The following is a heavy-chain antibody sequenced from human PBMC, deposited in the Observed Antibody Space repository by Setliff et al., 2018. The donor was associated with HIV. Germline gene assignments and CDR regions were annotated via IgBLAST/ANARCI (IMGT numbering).Heavy chain of an antibody. V-gene: IGHV3-74*01. CDR3: ARDLGGEGGY. D-gene: IGHD2-15*01. Sequence: GGSLRLSCVASGFTYSRYWMHWVRQAPGKGLVWVSRIDEHGTITDYADSVKGRFTISRDNAKNTLYLQMNNLRAEDTAVYYCARDLGGEGGYWGQGILVTVSS. CDR1: GFTYSRYW. J-gene: IGHJ4*02. CDR2: IDEHGTIT.